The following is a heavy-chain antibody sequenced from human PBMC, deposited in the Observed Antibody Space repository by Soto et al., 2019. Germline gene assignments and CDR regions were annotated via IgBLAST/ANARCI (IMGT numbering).Heavy chain of an antibody. Sequence: SETLSLTCTVSGGSISSYYWSWIRQPPGKGLEWIGYIYYSGSTNYNPSLKSRVTISVDTSKNHFSLKLSSVTAADTAVYYCARTKWGFDYWGQGTLVTVSS. J-gene: IGHJ4*02. CDR1: GGSISSYY. CDR3: ARTKWGFDY. CDR2: IYYSGST. D-gene: IGHD7-27*01. V-gene: IGHV4-59*01.